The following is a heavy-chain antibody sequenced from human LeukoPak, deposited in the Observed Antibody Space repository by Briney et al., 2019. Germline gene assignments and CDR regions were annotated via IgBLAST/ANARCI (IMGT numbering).Heavy chain of an antibody. CDR1: GFTFSDYY. D-gene: IGHD2-15*01. CDR3: ARDHSIVVGAISSYYYYGMDV. CDR2: ISSSGSTI. Sequence: GGSLRLSCAASGFTFSDYYMSWIRQAPGKGLEWVSYISSSGSTIYYADSVKGRFTISRDNAKNSLYLQMNSLRAEDTAVYYCARDHSIVVGAISSYYYYGMDVWGQGTTVTVSS. V-gene: IGHV3-11*01. J-gene: IGHJ6*02.